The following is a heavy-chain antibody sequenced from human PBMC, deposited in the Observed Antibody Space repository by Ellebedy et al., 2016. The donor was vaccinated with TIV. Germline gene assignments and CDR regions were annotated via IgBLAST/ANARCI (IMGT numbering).Heavy chain of an antibody. CDR2: ISSSGRTV. CDR1: GFTFSDYY. V-gene: IGHV3-11*01. Sequence: GESLKISCAASGFTFSDYYMSWIRQAPGKGLEWVSYISSSGRTVYYADSVKGRFTISRDNAKNSLYLQMNSPRAEDTAVYYCARDARFIDQQHNWFDPWGQGTLVTVSS. D-gene: IGHD6-13*01. J-gene: IGHJ5*02. CDR3: ARDARFIDQQHNWFDP.